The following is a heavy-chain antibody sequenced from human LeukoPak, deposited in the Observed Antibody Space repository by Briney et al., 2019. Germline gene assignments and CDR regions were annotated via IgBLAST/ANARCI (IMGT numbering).Heavy chain of an antibody. CDR3: ARGYSNYGYAFDI. CDR1: GFTFSSYS. CDR2: ISSSSIYI. Sequence: GGSLRLSCAASGFTFSSYSMNWVRQAPGKGLEWVSSISSSSIYIYYADSVKGRFTNSRDNARKSVWLQMNSLRAEDTAVYYCARGYSNYGYAFDIWGQGTMVTVSS. D-gene: IGHD4-11*01. V-gene: IGHV3-21*01. J-gene: IGHJ3*02.